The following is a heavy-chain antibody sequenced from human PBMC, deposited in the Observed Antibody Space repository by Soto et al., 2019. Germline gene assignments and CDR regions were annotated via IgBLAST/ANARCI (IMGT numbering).Heavy chain of an antibody. D-gene: IGHD3-10*01. CDR2: IYNSGST. J-gene: IGHJ4*02. CDR3: ARDSTTSGSYGYYFAY. CDR1: GGSVSSGSQY. V-gene: IGHV4-61*01. Sequence: SETLSLTCTVSGGSVSSGSQYWSWVRQPPGKALEWIGNIYNSGSTNFNPSLKSRVTISVDTSKNQLSLRLSSLTAADTAVYYCARDSTTSGSYGYYFAYWGQGTLVTVSS.